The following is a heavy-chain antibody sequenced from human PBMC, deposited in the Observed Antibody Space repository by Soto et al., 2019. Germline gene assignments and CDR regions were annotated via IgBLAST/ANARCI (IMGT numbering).Heavy chain of an antibody. D-gene: IGHD6-25*01. V-gene: IGHV1-69*01. Sequence: QVQLVQSGAEVKKPGSSVKVSCKASGGTFSSYAISWVRQAPGQGLEWMGGIIPIFGTANYAQKFQGRVTITADESTSTAYMELSSLRSEVTAVYYCARGNSSATTDYYGMDVWGQGTTVTVSS. CDR3: ARGNSSATTDYYGMDV. J-gene: IGHJ6*02. CDR1: GGTFSSYA. CDR2: IIPIFGTA.